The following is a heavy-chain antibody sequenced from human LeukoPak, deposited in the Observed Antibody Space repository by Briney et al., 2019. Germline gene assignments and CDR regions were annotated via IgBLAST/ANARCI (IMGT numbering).Heavy chain of an antibody. Sequence: GGSLRLSCAASGFTFSRYWMSWVRQAPGKGLEWVANIKQDGSEKYYVDSVKGRFTISRDNAKNSLYLQMNSLRAEDTAVYYCAKLWFGELHSFDIWGQGTMVTVSS. V-gene: IGHV3-7*01. CDR2: IKQDGSEK. D-gene: IGHD3-10*01. CDR3: AKLWFGELHSFDI. CDR1: GFTFSRYW. J-gene: IGHJ3*02.